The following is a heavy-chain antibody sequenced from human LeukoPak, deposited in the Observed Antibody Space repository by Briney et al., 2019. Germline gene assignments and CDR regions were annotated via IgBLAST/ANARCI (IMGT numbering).Heavy chain of an antibody. V-gene: IGHV3-23*01. CDR2: ISGGGDST. J-gene: IGHJ4*02. D-gene: IGHD2-2*01. CDR3: ATIQYQLPPPRWPSIY. CDR1: GFIFSNYA. Sequence: GGSLRLSCAASGFIFSNYAMSWVRQAPTKGLEWVSTISGGGDSTYYADSVKGRFTISRDYSKNTLYLQMNSLRAEDTAVYYCATIQYQLPPPRWPSIYWGQGTLVTVSS.